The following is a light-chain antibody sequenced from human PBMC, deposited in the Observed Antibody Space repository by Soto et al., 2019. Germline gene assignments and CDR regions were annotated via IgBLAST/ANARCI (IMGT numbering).Light chain of an antibody. J-gene: IGKJ3*01. CDR2: AAS. CDR3: QQANTFPFT. Sequence: DIQITQSPSSVSASVGDRVTFTCRASQHISSWLAWYQQKPGKAPKLLIAAASILQSGVPSRFSGSGYGTDFTLTISSLQPEDFATYFCQQANTFPFTFGPGTRLEIK. V-gene: IGKV1-12*02. CDR1: QHISSW.